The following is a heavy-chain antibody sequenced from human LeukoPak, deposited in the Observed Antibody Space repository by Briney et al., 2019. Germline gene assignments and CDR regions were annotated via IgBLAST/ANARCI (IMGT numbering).Heavy chain of an antibody. Sequence: GGSLRLSCSAPGFTFKDYAMHWVRQAPGLGLEWVAVIASDGRTTYYADSVSGRFTISRDNSNNALSLQMNSLNADDTAVYYCARAAEASCSGTSCYRYFHHWGQGTLVIVSS. J-gene: IGHJ1*01. D-gene: IGHD2-2*01. CDR3: ARAAEASCSGTSCYRYFHH. CDR2: IASDGRTT. V-gene: IGHV3-30*04. CDR1: GFTFKDYA.